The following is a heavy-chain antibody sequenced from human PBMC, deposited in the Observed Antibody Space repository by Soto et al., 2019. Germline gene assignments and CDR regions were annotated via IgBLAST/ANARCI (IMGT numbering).Heavy chain of an antibody. V-gene: IGHV3-9*01. D-gene: IGHD1-1*01. Sequence: EVQLVDSGGGLVQPGRSLRLSCAASGFTFDDYAMVWVRQAPGKGLEWVSGISYNSINIGYADSVKGRFTISRDNAKSSLYLQMISLSAEDTAFYSCAKAPGPSGLEPSGYFDLWGRGTLVTVSS. CDR3: AKAPGPSGLEPSGYFDL. CDR2: ISYNSINI. J-gene: IGHJ2*01. CDR1: GFTFDDYA.